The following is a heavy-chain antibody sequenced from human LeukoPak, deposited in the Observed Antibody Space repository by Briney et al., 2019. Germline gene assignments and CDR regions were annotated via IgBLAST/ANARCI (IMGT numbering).Heavy chain of an antibody. CDR1: GGSISGYY. CDR2: IHYSGRA. V-gene: IGHV4-59*01. Sequence: SETLSLTCTVSGGSISGYYWTWVRLPPGKGLEWIGQIHYSGRADYNPSLKSRITISVDTSKNQMSLKLTSVTAADTAIYYCARFGVDYDMGVWGQGTTVTVSS. CDR3: ARFGVDYDMGV. D-gene: IGHD3-16*01. J-gene: IGHJ6*02.